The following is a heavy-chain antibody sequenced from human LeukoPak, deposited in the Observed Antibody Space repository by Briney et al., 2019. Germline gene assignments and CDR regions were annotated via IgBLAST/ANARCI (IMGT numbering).Heavy chain of an antibody. J-gene: IGHJ4*02. CDR1: GFTSSRHW. Sequence: GGSLRLSCAVSGFTSSRHWMSWVRQTPEKGLEWVANIKEDASEEYYVDSVKGRFTISRDNAKNSLYLQMNSLRAEDTAVYYCAIAAGWELGYWGQGTLVTVSS. CDR3: AIAAGWELGY. V-gene: IGHV3-7*01. CDR2: IKEDASEE. D-gene: IGHD6-25*01.